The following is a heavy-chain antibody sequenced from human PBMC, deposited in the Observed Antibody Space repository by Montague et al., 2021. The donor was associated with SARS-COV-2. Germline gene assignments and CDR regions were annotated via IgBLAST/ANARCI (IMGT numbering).Heavy chain of an antibody. CDR1: GDSVSSNTAA. J-gene: IGHJ4*02. CDR3: AGDPRYSLSWSFDY. V-gene: IGHV6-1*01. CDR2: TYYRSKWYY. Sequence: CAISGDSVSSNTAAWNWIRQSPSRGLEWLGRTYYRSKWYYDYAVSVKSRMTISPDISKNQFSLQLSSVTPEDRAVYYCAGDPRYSLSWSFDYWGQGTLVTVSS. D-gene: IGHD6-13*01.